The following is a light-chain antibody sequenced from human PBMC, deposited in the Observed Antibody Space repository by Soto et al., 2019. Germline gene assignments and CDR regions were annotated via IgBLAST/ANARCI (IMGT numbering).Light chain of an antibody. CDR2: DTN. CDR3: LLLYSGNRRV. V-gene: IGLV7-46*01. J-gene: IGLJ1*01. Sequence: QAVVTQEPSLTVSPGETVTLTCGSSTGTVTSGHYPYWFQQRPGQAPTTLIYDTNNKYYWTPDRFSGSLLGGKAALTLSGAQPEDEGDYYCLLLYSGNRRVFGTGTKLTVL. CDR1: TGTVTSGHY.